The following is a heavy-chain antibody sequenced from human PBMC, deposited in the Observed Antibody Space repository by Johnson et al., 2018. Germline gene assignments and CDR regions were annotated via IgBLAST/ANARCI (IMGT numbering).Heavy chain of an antibody. Sequence: VQPGRSLRLSCAXSGFTCDDYAMHWVRQVPGKGLEWVSGISWNTGTIGYADSVKGRFTTSRDNANDSLYLQMNSLGPDDPALYYCAKDGGYSNSGWFDSWGQGILVTVSS. CDR1: GFTCDDYA. CDR2: ISWNTGTI. CDR3: AKDGGYSNSGWFDS. J-gene: IGHJ5*01. D-gene: IGHD4-11*01. V-gene: IGHV3-9*01.